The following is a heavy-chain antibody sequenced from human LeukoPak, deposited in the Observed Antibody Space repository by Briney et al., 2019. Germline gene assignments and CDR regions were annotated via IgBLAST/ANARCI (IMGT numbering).Heavy chain of an antibody. CDR1: GFTFSDYY. J-gene: IGHJ4*02. Sequence: TGGSLRLSCAASGFTFSDYYMSWIRQAPGKGLEWVSYITGSSTYTNYADSVKGRFTISRDNAKNSLYLQMNSLRAEDTAVYYCARISGSYVFAYWGQGTLVTVSS. CDR3: ARISGSYVFAY. D-gene: IGHD1-26*01. CDR2: ITGSSTYT. V-gene: IGHV3-11*03.